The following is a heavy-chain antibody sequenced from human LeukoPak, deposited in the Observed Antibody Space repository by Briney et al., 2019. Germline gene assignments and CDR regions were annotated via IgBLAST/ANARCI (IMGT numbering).Heavy chain of an antibody. CDR3: ARAYYYDSSDALDY. V-gene: IGHV4-34*01. J-gene: IGHJ4*02. CDR2: INHSGST. CDR1: GGSFSGYY. D-gene: IGHD3-22*01. Sequence: SETLSLTCAVYGGSFSGYYWSWIRQPPGKGLEWIGEINHSGSTNYNPSLKSRVTISVDTSKNQFSLKLSSVTAADTAVYYCARAYYYDSSDALDYWGQGTLVTVSS.